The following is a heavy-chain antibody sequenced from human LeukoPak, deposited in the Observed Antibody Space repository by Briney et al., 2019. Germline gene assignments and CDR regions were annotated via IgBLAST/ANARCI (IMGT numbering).Heavy chain of an antibody. J-gene: IGHJ4*02. CDR3: ARDRSGGLDY. CDR1: EFTFSHYG. D-gene: IGHD2-8*02. Sequence: PGGSLRLSCAASEFTFSHYGMHWVRQAPGKGLQWVAVIWYDGNNKYYADSVKGRFTISRDNSKNTLYLQMNSLRAEDTAVYYCARDRSGGLDYWGQGTLVTVSS. CDR2: IWYDGNNK. V-gene: IGHV3-33*01.